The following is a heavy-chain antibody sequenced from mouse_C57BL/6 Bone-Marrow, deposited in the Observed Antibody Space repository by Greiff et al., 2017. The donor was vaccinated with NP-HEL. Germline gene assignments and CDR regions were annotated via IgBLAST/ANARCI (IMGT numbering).Heavy chain of an antibody. CDR1: GFTFSDSG. Sequence: EVQLQQSGGGLVKPGGSLKLSCAASGFTFSDSGMHWVRQAPEKGLEWVAYISSGSSTIYYADTVKGRFTISRDNAKNTLFLQMTSLRSEYTAMYYCARHGSSYDYWGQGTTLTVSS. D-gene: IGHD1-1*01. CDR3: ARHGSSYDY. CDR2: ISSGSSTI. V-gene: IGHV5-17*01. J-gene: IGHJ2*01.